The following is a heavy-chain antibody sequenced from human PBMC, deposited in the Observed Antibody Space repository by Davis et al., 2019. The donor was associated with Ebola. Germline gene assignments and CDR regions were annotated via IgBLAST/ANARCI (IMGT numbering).Heavy chain of an antibody. J-gene: IGHJ4*02. V-gene: IGHV3-30-3*01. CDR3: ARAWEYRYSGSYV. Sequence: SCKASGGTFSSYAMHWVRQAPGKGLEWVAVISYDGSNKYYADSVKGRFTISRDNSKNTLHLQMNSLRAEDTAVYYCARAWEYRYSGSYVWGQGTLVTVSS. CDR1: GGTFSSYA. D-gene: IGHD1-26*01. CDR2: ISYDGSNK.